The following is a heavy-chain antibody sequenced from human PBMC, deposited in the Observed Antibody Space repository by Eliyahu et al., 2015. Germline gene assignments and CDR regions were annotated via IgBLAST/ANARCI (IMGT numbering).Heavy chain of an antibody. J-gene: IGHJ6*02. CDR1: XXPISSYF. CDR3: AGEHYSIGWSADYYGLDV. Sequence: QVLLQASGPGLVKSSETLSLTXXVSXXPISSYFWSWIRQPPGKGLEWLGYXSHNGGTNTNPSLESRVTISVDTYKNQFSLKLTSVTAADTAVYYCAGEHYSIGWSADYYGLDVWGQGTTVTVTS. V-gene: IGHV4-59*01. D-gene: IGHD6-19*01. CDR2: XSHNGGT.